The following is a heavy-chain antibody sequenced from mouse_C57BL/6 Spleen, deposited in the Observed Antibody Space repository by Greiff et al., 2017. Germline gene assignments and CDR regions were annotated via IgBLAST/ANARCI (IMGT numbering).Heavy chain of an antibody. CDR1: GFSLTSYA. J-gene: IGHJ3*01. Sequence: VMLVESGPGLVAPSQSLSITCTVSGFSLTSYAISWVRQPPGKGLEWLGVIWTGGGTNYNSALKSRLSISKDNSNSQFFLKMNSLQTDDTASYYCARSGYDEVAWFAYWGQGTLVTVSA. D-gene: IGHD2-2*01. CDR3: ARSGYDEVAWFAY. V-gene: IGHV2-9-1*01. CDR2: IWTGGGT.